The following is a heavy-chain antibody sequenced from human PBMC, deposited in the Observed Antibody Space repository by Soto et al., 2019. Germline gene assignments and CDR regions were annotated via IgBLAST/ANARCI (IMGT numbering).Heavy chain of an antibody. CDR3: AKDLRGYSYGYPEPDY. Sequence: GGSLRLSCAASGFTFSSYAMSWVRQAPGKGLEWVSAISGSGGSTYYADSVKGRFTISRDNSKNTLYLQMNSLRAEDTAVYYCAKDLRGYSYGYPEPDYWGQGTLVTVSS. CDR2: ISGSGGST. J-gene: IGHJ4*02. V-gene: IGHV3-23*01. D-gene: IGHD5-18*01. CDR1: GFTFSSYA.